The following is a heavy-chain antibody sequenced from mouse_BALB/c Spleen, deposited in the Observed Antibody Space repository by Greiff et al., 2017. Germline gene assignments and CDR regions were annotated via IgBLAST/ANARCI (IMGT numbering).Heavy chain of an antibody. CDR2: ISYSGST. CDR1: GYSITSDYA. V-gene: IGHV3-2*02. CDR3: ARGETTAKWAWFAY. Sequence: EVQGVESGPGLVKPSQSLSLTCTVTGYSITSDYAWNWIRQFPGNKLEWMGYISYSGSTSYNPSLKSRISITRDTSKNQFFLQLNSVTTEDTATYYCARGETTAKWAWFAYWGQGTLVTVSA. J-gene: IGHJ3*01. D-gene: IGHD1-2*01.